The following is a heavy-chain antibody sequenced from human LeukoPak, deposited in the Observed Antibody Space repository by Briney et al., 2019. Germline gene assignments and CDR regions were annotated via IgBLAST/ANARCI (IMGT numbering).Heavy chain of an antibody. V-gene: IGHV4-59*01. CDR3: ARGGSGYALNWFDP. CDR2: ISYSGST. J-gene: IGHJ5*02. D-gene: IGHD5-12*01. CDR1: GGSIGSYY. Sequence: SETLSLTCTVSGGSIGSYYWSWIRQPPGKGLEWIGHISYSGSTNYNPSLKSRVTISVDTSKNQFSLKLSSVTAADTAVYYCARGGSGYALNWFDPWGQGTLVTVSS.